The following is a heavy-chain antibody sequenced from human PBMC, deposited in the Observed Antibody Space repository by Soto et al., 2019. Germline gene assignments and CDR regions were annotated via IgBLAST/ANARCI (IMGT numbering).Heavy chain of an antibody. CDR2: IYFRGNT. Sequence: SETLSLTCSVSGDSISRIDYSWTWLRQHPEKGLEWIGNIYFRGNTYYSPSLESRLTISVDTSKNQFSLKLTSVTAADTAVYYCAREGGSYDSGGYLIRGAFDIWGQGTMVTVSS. J-gene: IGHJ3*02. CDR1: GDSISRIDYS. CDR3: AREGGSYDSGGYLIRGAFDI. D-gene: IGHD3-22*01. V-gene: IGHV4-31*03.